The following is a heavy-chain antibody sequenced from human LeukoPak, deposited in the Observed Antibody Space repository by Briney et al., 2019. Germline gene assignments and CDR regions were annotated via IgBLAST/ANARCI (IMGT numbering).Heavy chain of an antibody. CDR3: ARYGNGEWLAHYAFDV. CDR1: GLIFSRYW. V-gene: IGHV3-7*01. Sequence: GGSLRLSCARSGLIFSRYWMSWVRQAPGKGREWVANINQDESERNYVDSVKGRFTISRDNAKNSLDLQMNSLRAEDTAVYYCARYGNGEWLAHYAFDVWGQGTMVTVAS. CDR2: INQDESER. D-gene: IGHD6-19*01. J-gene: IGHJ3*01.